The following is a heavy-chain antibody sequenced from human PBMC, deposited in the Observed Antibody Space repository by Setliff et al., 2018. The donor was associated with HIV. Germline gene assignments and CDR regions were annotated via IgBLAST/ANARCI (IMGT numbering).Heavy chain of an antibody. CDR3: ARHTIGVATWSDGFDF. J-gene: IGHJ4*02. CDR2: VYYSGDT. CDR1: GGSISSHY. Sequence: SSETLSLTCSVSGGSISSHYWTWIRQSPGKGLEWIGSVYYSGDTDYNPSLKSRVSTSVDTSKNQFPLKLSSVTAADTAVYYCARHTIGVATWSDGFDFWGQGRLVTVSS. D-gene: IGHD6-19*01. V-gene: IGHV4-59*11.